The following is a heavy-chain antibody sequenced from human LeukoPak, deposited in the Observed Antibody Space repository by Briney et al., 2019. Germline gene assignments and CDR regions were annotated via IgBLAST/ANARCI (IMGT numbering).Heavy chain of an antibody. D-gene: IGHD2-15*01. CDR3: ARDGLYCSGGSCYNAAPRY. Sequence: SETLSLTCTVSGGSISSYYWSWIRQPPEKGLEWIGYIYYSRTTNYNPSLKSRVTMSVDTSKNQFSLKLSSVTAADTAVYYCARDGLYCSGGSCYNAAPRYWGQGTLVTVSS. V-gene: IGHV4-59*01. J-gene: IGHJ4*02. CDR1: GGSISSYY. CDR2: IYYSRTT.